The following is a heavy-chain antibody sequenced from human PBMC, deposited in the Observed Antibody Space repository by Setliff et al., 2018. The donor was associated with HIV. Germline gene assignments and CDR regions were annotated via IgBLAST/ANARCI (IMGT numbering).Heavy chain of an antibody. D-gene: IGHD3-22*01. CDR1: GYTFTSYG. V-gene: IGHV1-18*01. Sequence: ASVKVSCKASGYTFTSYGISWVRQAPGQGLEWMGWISAHNGNTSYAQKPQGRVTMTTDTSTSTAYMELRSLRSDDTAVYYCARMIVLSASSPPNAFDIWGQWTMVTVSS. CDR2: ISAHNGNT. J-gene: IGHJ3*02. CDR3: ARMIVLSASSPPNAFDI.